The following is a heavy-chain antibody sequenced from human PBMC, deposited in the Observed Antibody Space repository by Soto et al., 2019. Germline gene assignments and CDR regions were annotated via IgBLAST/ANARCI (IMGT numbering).Heavy chain of an antibody. D-gene: IGHD6-19*01. CDR2: IKSDGSSI. CDR3: AKGSSGWYVFIDY. J-gene: IGHJ4*02. V-gene: IGHV3-74*01. CDR1: GFTFSAYW. Sequence: GGSLRLSCAASGFTFSAYWMHWVRQAPGKGLVWVSRIKSDGSSITYADSVKGRFTISRDNSKNTLYLQMNSLRAEDTAVYYCAKGSSGWYVFIDYWGQGTLVTVSS.